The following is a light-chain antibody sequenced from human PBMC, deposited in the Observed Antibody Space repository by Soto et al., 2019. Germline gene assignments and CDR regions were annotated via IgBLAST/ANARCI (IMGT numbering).Light chain of an antibody. CDR3: TSYAGSNSWL. CDR1: SGDIGTYKY. CDR2: DVT. J-gene: IGLJ2*01. Sequence: QSVLTQPPSASGSLGQSVTISCTGTSGDIGTYKYVSWYQHLPGQAPKLIIYDVTDRPSGVPDRFSGSKSGNTASLTVSGLQTDDEADYYCTSYAGSNSWLFGGGTKLTVL. V-gene: IGLV2-8*01.